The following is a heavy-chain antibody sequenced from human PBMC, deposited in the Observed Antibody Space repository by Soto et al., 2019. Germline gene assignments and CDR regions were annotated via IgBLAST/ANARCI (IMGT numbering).Heavy chain of an antibody. CDR2: ISSSSSYI. D-gene: IGHD6-13*01. Sequence: PGGSLRLSXAASGFTFSSYSMNWVRQAPGKGLEWVSSISSSSSYIYYADSVKGRFTISRDNAKNSLYLQMNSLRAEDTAVYYCARGSWSYYYYGMDVWGQGTTVTVSS. V-gene: IGHV3-21*01. CDR1: GFTFSSYS. J-gene: IGHJ6*02. CDR3: ARGSWSYYYYGMDV.